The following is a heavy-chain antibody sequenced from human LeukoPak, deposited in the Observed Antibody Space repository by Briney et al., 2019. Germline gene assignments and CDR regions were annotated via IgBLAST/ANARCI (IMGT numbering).Heavy chain of an antibody. Sequence: SETLSLTCTVSGGSISSSSYYWDWIRQPPGKGLEWIGSIYDSGSTYYNPSLRSRDTIAVDTSKDQFSLRLRSVTAADTAVYYCARQVLVGAGGDYFDYWGQGTLVTVS. CDR1: GGSISSSSYY. CDR3: ARQVLVGAGGDYFDY. D-gene: IGHD1-26*01. V-gene: IGHV4-39*01. J-gene: IGHJ4*02. CDR2: IYDSGST.